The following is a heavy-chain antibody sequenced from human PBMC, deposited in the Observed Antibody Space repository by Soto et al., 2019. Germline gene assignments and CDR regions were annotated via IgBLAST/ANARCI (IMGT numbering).Heavy chain of an antibody. CDR2: INPSGGST. J-gene: IGHJ4*02. Sequence: ASVKVSCKASGYTFTSYYMHWVRQAPGQGLEWMGIINPSGGSTSYAQKFQGRVTMTRDTSTSTVYMELSSLRSEDTAVYYCARDRGGSGSFPGCIGYWGQGTLATVSS. CDR3: ARDRGGSGSFPGCIGY. D-gene: IGHD3-10*01. V-gene: IGHV1-46*01. CDR1: GYTFTSYY.